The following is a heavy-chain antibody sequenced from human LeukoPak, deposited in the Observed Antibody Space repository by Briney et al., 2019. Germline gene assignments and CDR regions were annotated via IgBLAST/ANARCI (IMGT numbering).Heavy chain of an antibody. V-gene: IGHV4-61*01. J-gene: IGHJ5*02. CDR1: GGSVSSGSYY. CDR3: ARGRGLSGYDSQSWFDP. Sequence: SETLSLTCTVSGGSVSSGSYYWSWIRQPPGKGLEWIGYIYYSGSTNYNPSLKSRVTISVDTSKNQFSLKLSSVTAADTAVYYRARGRGLSGYDSQSWFDPWGQGTLVTVSS. D-gene: IGHD5-12*01. CDR2: IYYSGST.